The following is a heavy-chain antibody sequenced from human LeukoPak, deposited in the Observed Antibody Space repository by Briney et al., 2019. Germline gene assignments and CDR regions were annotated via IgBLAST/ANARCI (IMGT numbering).Heavy chain of an antibody. D-gene: IGHD3-22*01. V-gene: IGHV1-69*13. CDR3: ANGGDDSGGYYAPRFDY. Sequence: ASVKVSCKASGGTFSSYAISWVRQAPGQGLEWMGGIIPIFGTANYAQKFQGRVTITADESTSTAYMELSSLRSEDTAVYYCANGGDDSGGYYAPRFDYWGQGTLVTVSS. J-gene: IGHJ4*02. CDR1: GGTFSSYA. CDR2: IIPIFGTA.